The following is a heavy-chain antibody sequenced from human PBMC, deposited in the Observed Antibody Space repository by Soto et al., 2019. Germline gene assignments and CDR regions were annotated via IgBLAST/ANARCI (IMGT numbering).Heavy chain of an antibody. CDR3: ARDLTISSTDGPLDP. J-gene: IGHJ5*02. CDR1: GGSMSRYY. D-gene: IGHD1-1*01. CDR2: IHYTGTT. V-gene: IGHV4-59*01. Sequence: SETLSLTCTVSGGSMSRYYWTWIRQPPGKGLEWIGNIHYTGTTNYNPSLKSRVTILLGTSTSQFSLKVSSVTAADTAVYYCARDLTISSTDGPLDPWGHGTLVTVSS.